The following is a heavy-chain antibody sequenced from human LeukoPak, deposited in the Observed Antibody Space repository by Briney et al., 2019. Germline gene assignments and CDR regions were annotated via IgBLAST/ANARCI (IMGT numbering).Heavy chain of an antibody. D-gene: IGHD6-13*01. Sequence: SETLSLTCTVSGGSVSSGSYYWRWIRQPPGKGLEWIGYIYYSGSTNYNPSLKSRVTISVDTSKNQFSLKLSSVTAADTAVYYCARVGAAAGHNYYYYYGMDVWGKGTTVTVSS. CDR2: IYYSGST. CDR3: ARVGAAAGHNYYYYYGMDV. CDR1: GGSVSSGSYY. J-gene: IGHJ6*04. V-gene: IGHV4-61*01.